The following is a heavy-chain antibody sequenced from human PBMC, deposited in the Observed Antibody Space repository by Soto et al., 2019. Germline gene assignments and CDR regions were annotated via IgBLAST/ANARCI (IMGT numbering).Heavy chain of an antibody. J-gene: IGHJ2*01. CDR3: GRSSTMINPHRYFDL. CDR2: INSDGSTK. V-gene: IGHV3-74*01. Sequence: EVQLVKSGGGVVQPGGSLRLSCAASGFTFSNYWMHWVRQAPGKGLVWVSRINSDGSTKSYADSVKGRSTISRDNAKNTLYLQMNRLTAEDTAVYYWGRSSTMINPHRYFDLWGRGTLVTVSS. CDR1: GFTFSNYW. D-gene: IGHD3-22*01.